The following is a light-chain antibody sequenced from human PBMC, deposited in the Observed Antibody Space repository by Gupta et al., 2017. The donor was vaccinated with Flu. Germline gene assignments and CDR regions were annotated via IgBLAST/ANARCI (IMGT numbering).Light chain of an antibody. J-gene: IGLJ2*01. CDR1: SSDVGGYDY. Sequence: QSALTQPRSVSGSPRQSVTISCTGTSSDVGGYDYVSWYQQHPGKAPKLMLYYVSNRPSGVPDRFSGYKSGNTDSLTISGLQAEDEADYYCCEHAGRYSLVFGGGTKVTVL. CDR2: YVS. V-gene: IGLV2-11*01. CDR3: CEHAGRYSLV.